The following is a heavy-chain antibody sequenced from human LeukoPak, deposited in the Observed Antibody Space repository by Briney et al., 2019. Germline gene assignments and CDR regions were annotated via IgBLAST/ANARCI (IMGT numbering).Heavy chain of an antibody. CDR1: GGSISSSSYY. CDR3: ASGVPRITIFGVVKAGEGF. V-gene: IGHV4-39*01. D-gene: IGHD3-3*01. J-gene: IGHJ4*02. CDR2: IYYSGST. Sequence: SETLSLTCTASGGSISSSSYYWGWIRQPPGKGLEWIGSIYYSGSTYYNPSLKSRVTISVDTSKNQFSLKLSSVTAADTAVYYCASGVPRITIFGVVKAGEGFWGQGTLVTVSS.